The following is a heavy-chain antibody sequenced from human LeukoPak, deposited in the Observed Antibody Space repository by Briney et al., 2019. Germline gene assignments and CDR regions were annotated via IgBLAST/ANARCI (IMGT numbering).Heavy chain of an antibody. CDR1: GFTFSSYW. J-gene: IGHJ4*02. CDR2: IKQDGSEK. Sequence: GGSLRLSCAASGFTFSSYWMSWVRQAPGKGLEWVANIKQDGSEKNYVDSVKGRFTISRDNAENSLYLQMNSLRAEDTAVYYCTTMIWGGGLDYWGQGTLVTVSS. V-gene: IGHV3-7*01. CDR3: TTMIWGGGLDY. D-gene: IGHD3-16*01.